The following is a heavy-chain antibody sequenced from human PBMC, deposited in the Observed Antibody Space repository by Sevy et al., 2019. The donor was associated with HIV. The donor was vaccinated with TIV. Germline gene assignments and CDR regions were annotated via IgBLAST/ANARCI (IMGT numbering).Heavy chain of an antibody. V-gene: IGHV3-49*03. J-gene: IGHJ4*02. CDR1: GFTFGDYA. CDR3: TRRYYYDSSGYYQRDY. D-gene: IGHD3-22*01. Sequence: GGSLRLSCTASGFTFGDYAMSWFRRAPGKGLEWVGYPRSKAYGGATEYAASVKGRFTISRDDSKSIAYLQMNSLKTEDTAVYYCTRRYYYDSSGYYQRDYWGQGTLVTVSS. CDR2: PRSKAYGGAT.